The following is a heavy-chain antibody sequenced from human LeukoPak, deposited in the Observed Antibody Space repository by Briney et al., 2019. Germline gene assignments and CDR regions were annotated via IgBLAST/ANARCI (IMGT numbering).Heavy chain of an antibody. J-gene: IGHJ4*02. Sequence: GASVRVSCKASGYTFTGYSVHWARQAPGQGLEWMGWINPNSGGTDYAQNFQGRVTMTRDASISTAYMQMNSLRSDDTAVYYCARGSSGHYYVFDYRGQGTLVTVSS. CDR3: ARGSSGHYYVFDY. V-gene: IGHV1-2*02. CDR2: INPNSGGT. CDR1: GYTFTGYS. D-gene: IGHD3-22*01.